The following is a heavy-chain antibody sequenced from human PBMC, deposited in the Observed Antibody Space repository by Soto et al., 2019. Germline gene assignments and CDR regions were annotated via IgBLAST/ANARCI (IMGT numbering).Heavy chain of an antibody. CDR2: INPSDGST. Sequence: GASVKVSCKASGYTFTSYYMHWVRQAPGQGLEWMGIINPSDGSTSYAQKFQGRVTMTRDTSTSTVYMELSSLRSEDTAVYYCARGSGRYFDWLLLILDYWGQGTLVTVSS. J-gene: IGHJ4*02. CDR1: GYTFTSYY. CDR3: ARGSGRYFDWLLLILDY. D-gene: IGHD3-9*01. V-gene: IGHV1-46*01.